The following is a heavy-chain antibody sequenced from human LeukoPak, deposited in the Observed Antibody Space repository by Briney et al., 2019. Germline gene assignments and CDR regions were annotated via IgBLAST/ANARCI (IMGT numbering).Heavy chain of an antibody. D-gene: IGHD3-10*01. Sequence: GGSLRLSCAASGFTFSDYYMSWIRQAPGKGLEWVGFIRSKAYGGTTEYAASVKGRFTISRDDSKSIAYLQMNSLKTEDTAVYYCSEWFGEPFGYWGQGTLVTVSS. CDR3: SEWFGEPFGY. V-gene: IGHV3-49*03. CDR1: GFTFSDYY. J-gene: IGHJ4*02. CDR2: IRSKAYGGTT.